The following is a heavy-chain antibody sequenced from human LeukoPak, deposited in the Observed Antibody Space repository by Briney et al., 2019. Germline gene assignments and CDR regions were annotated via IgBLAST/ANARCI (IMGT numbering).Heavy chain of an antibody. J-gene: IGHJ3*02. CDR1: GGTFSSYA. CDR2: IIPTLGIA. D-gene: IGHD3-22*01. CDR3: ARDTYYYDSSGYPNAFDI. V-gene: IGHV1-69*04. Sequence: ASVKVSCKASGGTFSSYAISWVRQAPGQGLEWMGRIIPTLGIANYAQKFQGRVTITADKSTSTAYMELSSLRSEDTAVYYCARDTYYYDSSGYPNAFDIWGQGTMVTVSS.